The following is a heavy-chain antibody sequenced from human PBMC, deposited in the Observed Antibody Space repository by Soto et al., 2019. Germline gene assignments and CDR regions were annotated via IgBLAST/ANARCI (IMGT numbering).Heavy chain of an antibody. Sequence: QVQLQESGPGLVKPSQTLSLTCTVSGGSISSGDYYWSWIRQPPGKGLEWIGYIYYSGSTYYNPSPKSRVTIAVCTSKTQFSLKPSSVTAADTAVYSCARAQGSGFLVSWGQGTLVTVSS. D-gene: IGHD3-10*01. CDR2: IYYSGST. V-gene: IGHV4-30-4*01. CDR1: GGSISSGDYY. CDR3: ARAQGSGFLVS. J-gene: IGHJ4*02.